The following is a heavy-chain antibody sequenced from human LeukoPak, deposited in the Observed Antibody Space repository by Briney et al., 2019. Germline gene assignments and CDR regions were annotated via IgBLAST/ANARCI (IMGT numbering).Heavy chain of an antibody. CDR3: ARVFGDYQNFDY. CDR1: GGSISSYY. CDR2: IYTSGST. D-gene: IGHD2-21*01. Sequence: SETLSLTCTVSGGSISSYYWSWIRQPAGKGLEWIGSIYTSGSTSYNPSLKSRVTMSVDTSKNQFSQKLSSVTAADTAVYYCARVFGDYQNFDYWGQGTLVTVSS. V-gene: IGHV4-4*07. J-gene: IGHJ4*02.